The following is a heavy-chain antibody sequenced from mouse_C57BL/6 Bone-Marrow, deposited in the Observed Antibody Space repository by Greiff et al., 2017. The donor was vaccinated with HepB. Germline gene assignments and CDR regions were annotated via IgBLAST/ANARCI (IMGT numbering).Heavy chain of an antibody. D-gene: IGHD1-1*01. J-gene: IGHJ3*01. CDR2: IYPGDGDT. V-gene: IGHV1-82*01. Sequence: VKLQQSGPELVKPGASVKISCKASGYAFSSSWMNWVKQRPGNGLEWIGRIYPGDGDTNYNGKFKGKATLTADKSSSTAYMQLSSLTSEDSAVYFCARYTTVVAEDWFAYWGQGTLVTVSA. CDR3: ARYTTVVAEDWFAY. CDR1: GYAFSSSW.